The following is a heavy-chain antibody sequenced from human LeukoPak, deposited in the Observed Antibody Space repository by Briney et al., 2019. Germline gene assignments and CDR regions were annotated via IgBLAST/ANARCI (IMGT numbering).Heavy chain of an antibody. Sequence: GPVKVSCKASGYTFTSYDINWVRQATGQGLEWMGWMNPNSGNTGYAQKFQGRVTMTRNTSISTAYMELGSLRSEDTAVYYCARAHILVPAATYYYYMDVWGKGTTVTVSS. D-gene: IGHD2-2*01. J-gene: IGHJ6*03. CDR3: ARAHILVPAATYYYYMDV. CDR2: MNPNSGNT. CDR1: GYTFTSYD. V-gene: IGHV1-8*01.